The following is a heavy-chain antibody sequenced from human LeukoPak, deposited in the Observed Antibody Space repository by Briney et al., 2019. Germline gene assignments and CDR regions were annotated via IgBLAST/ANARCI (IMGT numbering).Heavy chain of an antibody. D-gene: IGHD3-9*01. J-gene: IGHJ5*02. CDR1: GYTFTSYA. CDR2: INAGNGNT. CDR3: ARDHPIRYLGFDP. Sequence: ASVKVSCKASGYTFTSYAMHWVRQAPGQRLEWMGWINAGNGNTKYSQKFQGRVTITRDTSTSTAYMELSSLRSEDTAVHYCARDHPIRYLGFDPWGQGTLVTVSS. V-gene: IGHV1-3*01.